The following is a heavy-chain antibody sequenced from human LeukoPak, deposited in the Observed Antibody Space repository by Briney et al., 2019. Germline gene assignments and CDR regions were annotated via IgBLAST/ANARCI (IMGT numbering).Heavy chain of an antibody. CDR3: AAANW. Sequence: PGGSLRLSCAASGFTVNSYYMSWVRQAPGKGLEWISVIYSAGNTYYADSVMGRFTISRDISKNTLYLQMDSLRAGDMAIYYCAAANWWGQGTLVTVSS. V-gene: IGHV3-53*01. J-gene: IGHJ4*02. D-gene: IGHD4/OR15-4a*01. CDR1: GFTVNSYY. CDR2: IYSAGNT.